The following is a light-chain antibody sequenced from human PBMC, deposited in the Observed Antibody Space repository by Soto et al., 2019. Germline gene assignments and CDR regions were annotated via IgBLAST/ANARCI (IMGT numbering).Light chain of an antibody. CDR3: QLYILWPPQT. CDR2: GAS. V-gene: IGKV3-15*01. Sequence: QSVSSNLAWYQQKPGQAPRLLIYGASTRATGIPARFSGSGSGTEFPPTFVCVLAIASALFFCQLYILWPPQTFGQGTKVDI. J-gene: IGKJ1*01. CDR1: QSVSSN.